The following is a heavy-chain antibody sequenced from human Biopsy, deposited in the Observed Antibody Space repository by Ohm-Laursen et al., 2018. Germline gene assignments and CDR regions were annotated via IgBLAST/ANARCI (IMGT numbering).Heavy chain of an antibody. D-gene: IGHD3-9*01. J-gene: IGHJ1*01. CDR3: ATKLTGYFHH. CDR1: GGTFSNYG. CDR2: NIPILGTG. Sequence: SSVKVSCNVPGGTFSNYGVNWVRQAPGQGLEWLGGNIPILGTGNHAQKFQDRVTVAADTSTSTATMELRSLRSDDTAVYYCATKLTGYFHHWGQGTLVIVSS. V-gene: IGHV1-69*06.